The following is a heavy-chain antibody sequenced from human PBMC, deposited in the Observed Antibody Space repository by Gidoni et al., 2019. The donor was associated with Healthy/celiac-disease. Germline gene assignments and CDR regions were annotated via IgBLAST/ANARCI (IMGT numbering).Heavy chain of an antibody. CDR3: ARDPRFLDSSTDY. J-gene: IGHJ4*02. CDR2: ISSSSSTI. D-gene: IGHD3-3*01. Sequence: EVQLVESGGGLVQPGGSLRLSCAASGLTFSSYSMNWVRQAPGKGLEWVSYISSSSSTIYYADSVKGRFTISRDNAKNSLYLQMNSLRAEDTAVYYCARDPRFLDSSTDYWGQGTLVTVSS. V-gene: IGHV3-48*01. CDR1: GLTFSSYS.